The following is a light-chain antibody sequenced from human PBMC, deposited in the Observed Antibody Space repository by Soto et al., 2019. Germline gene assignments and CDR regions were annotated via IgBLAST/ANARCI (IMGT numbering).Light chain of an antibody. Sequence: QSVLTQPRSVSGSPGQSVTISCTGTSSDFGGYNYVSWYQQPPGKAPKLMIYDVNKRPSGVPDRFSGSKSGNTASLTISGLQAEDEADYYCCSYAVTDVLFGGGTQLTVL. CDR2: DVN. J-gene: IGLJ2*01. CDR3: CSYAVTDVL. V-gene: IGLV2-11*01. CDR1: SSDFGGYNY.